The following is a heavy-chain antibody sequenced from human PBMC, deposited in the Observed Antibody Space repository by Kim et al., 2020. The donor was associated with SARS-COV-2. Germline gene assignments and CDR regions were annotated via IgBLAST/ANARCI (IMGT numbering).Heavy chain of an antibody. D-gene: IGHD3-3*01. CDR3: ARGYPYYDFWSGYSTLSFGLDV. Sequence: ASVKVSCKASGYTFTGYYMHWVRQAPGQGLEWMGWINPNSGGTNYAQKFQGRVTMTRDTSISTAYMELSRLRSDDTAVYYCARGYPYYDFWSGYSTLSFGLDVWGQGTTVTVSS. CDR2: INPNSGGT. V-gene: IGHV1-2*02. J-gene: IGHJ6*02. CDR1: GYTFTGYY.